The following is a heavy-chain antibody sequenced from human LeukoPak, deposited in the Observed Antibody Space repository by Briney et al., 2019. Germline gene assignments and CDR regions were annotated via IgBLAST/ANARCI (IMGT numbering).Heavy chain of an antibody. J-gene: IGHJ3*02. CDR3: TRAPGTGPLTVTWSGPFDI. D-gene: IGHD3-3*01. CDR2: ISSSGSYI. V-gene: IGHV3-21*06. Sequence: MSGGSLRLSCVASGFSFSYYSMNWVRQAPGEGLEWVSSISSSGSYIYYADSVKGRFTVSRDNAKTSMYLQMNSLRAEDTAVYYCTRAPGTGPLTVTWSGPFDIWGQGTVVTVSS. CDR1: GFSFSYYS.